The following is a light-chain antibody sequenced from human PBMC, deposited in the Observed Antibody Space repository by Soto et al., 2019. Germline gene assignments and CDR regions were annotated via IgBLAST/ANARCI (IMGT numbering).Light chain of an antibody. J-gene: IGKJ2*01. Sequence: DIVMTQSPDSLAVSLGERATINCKSSQSVLYSSNSKNYLAWYQQKPGQPPKLLIYWASTRESGVPDRFSGSGSGTDFTLTISSLQAEDLAVYYCQQYYSPPYTFGQGTRVEI. CDR2: WAS. CDR3: QQYYSPPYT. CDR1: QSVLYSSNSKNY. V-gene: IGKV4-1*01.